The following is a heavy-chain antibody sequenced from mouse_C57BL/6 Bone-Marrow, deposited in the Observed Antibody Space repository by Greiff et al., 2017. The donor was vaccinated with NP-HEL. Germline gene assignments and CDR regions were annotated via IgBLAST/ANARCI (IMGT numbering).Heavy chain of an antibody. CDR3: TVEFITTVVATRGAY. V-gene: IGHV6-3*01. D-gene: IGHD1-1*01. J-gene: IGHJ3*01. CDR1: GFTFSNYW. CDR2: IRLKSDNYAT. Sequence: EVKVVESGGGLVQPGGSMKLSCVASGFTFSNYWMNWVRQSPEKGLEWVAQIRLKSDNYATHYAESVKGRFTISRDDSKSSVYLQMNNLRAEDTGIYYCTVEFITTVVATRGAYWGQGTLVTVSA.